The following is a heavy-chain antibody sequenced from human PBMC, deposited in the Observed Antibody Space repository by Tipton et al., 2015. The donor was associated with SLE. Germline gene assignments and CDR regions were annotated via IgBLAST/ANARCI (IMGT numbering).Heavy chain of an antibody. CDR3: ARGGGYSYGSDAFDI. J-gene: IGHJ3*02. Sequence: TLSLTCSVSGASISSGSYYWGWIRQPPGKGLEWIGSIYYSGSTYYNPSLKSRVTISVDTSKNQFSLKLSSVTAADTAVYYCARGGGYSYGSDAFDIWGQGTMVTVSS. D-gene: IGHD5-18*01. CDR2: IYYSGST. CDR1: GASISSGSYY. V-gene: IGHV4-39*07.